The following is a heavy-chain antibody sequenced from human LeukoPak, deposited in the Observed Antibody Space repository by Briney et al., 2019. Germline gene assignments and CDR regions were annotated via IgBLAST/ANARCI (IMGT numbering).Heavy chain of an antibody. V-gene: IGHV3-20*04. CDR3: ARRYYYGSGSYTNWFDP. CDR2: INWNGGST. CDR1: GFTFDDYG. Sequence: GGSLRLSCAASGFTFDDYGMSWVRQAPGKGLEWVSGINWNGGSTGYADSVKGRFTISRDNAKNSLYLQMNSLRAEDTALYYCARRYYYGSGSYTNWFDPWGQGTLVTVSS. D-gene: IGHD3-10*01. J-gene: IGHJ5*02.